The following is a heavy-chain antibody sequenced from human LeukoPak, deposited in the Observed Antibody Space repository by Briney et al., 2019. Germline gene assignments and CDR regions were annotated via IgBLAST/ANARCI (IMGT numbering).Heavy chain of an antibody. Sequence: GGSLRLSCAASGFTFSSYAMSWVRQAPGKGLEWVSAISGSGGSTYYADSVKGRFTISRDNSKNTLYLQMNSLRAEDTAVYYCAKDEGGEYSYGYVWFDHWGQGTLVTVSS. CDR1: GFTFSSYA. V-gene: IGHV3-23*01. CDR3: AKDEGGEYSYGYVWFDH. D-gene: IGHD5-18*01. J-gene: IGHJ5*02. CDR2: ISGSGGST.